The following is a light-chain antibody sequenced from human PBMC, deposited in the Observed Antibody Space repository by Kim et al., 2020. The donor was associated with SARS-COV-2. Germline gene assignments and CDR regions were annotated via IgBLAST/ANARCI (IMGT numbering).Light chain of an antibody. CDR2: EVS. Sequence: GQSITISCTGTSSDVGSYNLVSWYQQHPGKAPKLMIYEVSKRPSGVSNRFSGSKSGNTASLTISGLQAEDEADYYCCSCAGSSIVVFGGGTQLTVL. CDR3: CSCAGSSIVV. J-gene: IGLJ2*01. CDR1: SSDVGSYNL. V-gene: IGLV2-23*02.